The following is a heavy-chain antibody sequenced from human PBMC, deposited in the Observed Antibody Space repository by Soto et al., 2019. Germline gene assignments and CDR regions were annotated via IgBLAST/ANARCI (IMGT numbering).Heavy chain of an antibody. Sequence: GSLRLSCAASGFSISSVWVSWVRQAPGKGLEWLANIKQAGSETYYVDSVRGRFTISKDNAKNSLYLQMNNLRAEDTALYYCALLDTAAAGLKGLWGQGTMVTVSS. CDR1: GFSISSVW. CDR2: IKQAGSET. V-gene: IGHV3-7*05. J-gene: IGHJ1*01. D-gene: IGHD5-18*01. CDR3: ALLDTAAAGLKGL.